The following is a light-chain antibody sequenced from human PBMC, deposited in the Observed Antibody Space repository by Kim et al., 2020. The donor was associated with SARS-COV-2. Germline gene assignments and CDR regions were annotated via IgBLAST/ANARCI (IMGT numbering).Light chain of an antibody. V-gene: IGKV1-9*01. CDR1: QDIKNY. CDR3: QQFNSPYT. J-gene: IGKJ2*01. CDR2: AAS. Sequence: LSASVGDRVTITCRASQDIKNYLAWYQQIPGRAPKLLIYAASTLQGGVPSRFSGSGSGTDFTLTISALQPEDFGDYHCQQFNSPYTFGQGTKLEI.